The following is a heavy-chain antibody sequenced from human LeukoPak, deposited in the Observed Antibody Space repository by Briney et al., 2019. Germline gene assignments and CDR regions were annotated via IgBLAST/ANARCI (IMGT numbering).Heavy chain of an antibody. J-gene: IGHJ6*03. CDR2: IYYSGST. CDR1: GGSLSGYY. Sequence: SETLSLTCAVYGGSLSGYYWGWIRQPPGKGLEWIGSIYYSGSTYYNPSLKSRVTISVDTSKNQFSLKLSSVTAADTAVYYCARDNYRDYYYMDVWGKGTTVTVSS. V-gene: IGHV4-34*01. CDR3: ARDNYRDYYYMDV. D-gene: IGHD3-10*01.